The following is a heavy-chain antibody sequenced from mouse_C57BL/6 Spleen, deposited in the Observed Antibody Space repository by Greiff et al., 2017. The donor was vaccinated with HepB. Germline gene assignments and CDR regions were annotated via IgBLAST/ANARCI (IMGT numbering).Heavy chain of an antibody. CDR2: ISSGSSTI. CDR3: ARPNYYGSSYEYFDV. V-gene: IGHV5-17*01. J-gene: IGHJ1*03. CDR1: GFTFSDYG. D-gene: IGHD1-1*01. Sequence: EVHLVESGGGLVKPGGSLKLSCAASGFTFSDYGMHWVRQAPEKGLEWVAYISSGSSTIYYADTVKGRFTISRDNAKNTLFLQMTSLRSEDTAMYYCARPNYYGSSYEYFDVWGTGTTVTVSS.